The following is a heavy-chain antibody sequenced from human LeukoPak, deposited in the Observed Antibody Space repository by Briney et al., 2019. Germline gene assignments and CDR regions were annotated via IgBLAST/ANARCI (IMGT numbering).Heavy chain of an antibody. J-gene: IGHJ3*02. Sequence: PGGPLRLSCAASGFTFSSYGMLCVRQAPDKGVECVAVISYDGSKKYYADSVKSRFISSRENSTNTLYLQMNSLRAEDTAVYYCVFEGRADAFDIWGQGAMVTVSS. CDR1: GFTFSSYG. V-gene: IGHV3-30*03. CDR2: ISYDGSKK. CDR3: VFEGRADAFDI. D-gene: IGHD3-10*01.